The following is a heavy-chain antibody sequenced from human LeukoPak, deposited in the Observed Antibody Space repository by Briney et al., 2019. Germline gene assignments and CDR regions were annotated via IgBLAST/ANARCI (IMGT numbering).Heavy chain of an antibody. V-gene: IGHV3-48*03. CDR1: EFTFSSYE. CDR2: ISSSGSTI. Sequence: GGSLRLSCAASEFTFSSYEMNWVRQAPGKGLEWVSYISSSGSTIYYADSVKGRFTISRDNAKNSLYLQMNSLRAEDTAVYYCARIGYYYDSSGSLNDYWGQGTLVTVSS. CDR3: ARIGYYYDSSGSLNDY. J-gene: IGHJ4*02. D-gene: IGHD3-22*01.